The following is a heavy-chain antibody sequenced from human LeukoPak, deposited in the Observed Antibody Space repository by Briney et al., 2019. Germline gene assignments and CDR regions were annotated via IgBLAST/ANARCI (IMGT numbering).Heavy chain of an antibody. CDR1: GYTFTAYY. Sequence: ASVKVSCKASGYTFTAYYMYWVRQAPGQGLEWMGWINPNSGGTNYAQSFQGRVTMTRDTSISTAYMELSRLRSDDTAVYYCARSLAAAGTYYYYGMDVWGQGTTVTVSS. CDR2: INPNSGGT. J-gene: IGHJ6*02. V-gene: IGHV1-2*02. D-gene: IGHD6-13*01. CDR3: ARSLAAAGTYYYYGMDV.